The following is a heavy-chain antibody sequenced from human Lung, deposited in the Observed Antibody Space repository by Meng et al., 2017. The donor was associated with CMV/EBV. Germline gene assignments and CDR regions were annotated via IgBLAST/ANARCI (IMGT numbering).Heavy chain of an antibody. D-gene: IGHD5-18*01. J-gene: IGHJ6*02. CDR3: ARWGVDTAMADYYYGMDV. CDR2: ISYDGSNK. CDR1: GFTFSSYA. V-gene: IGHV3-30*04. Sequence: GGSXRLSCAAPGFTFSSYAMHWVRQAPGKGLEWVAVISYDGSNKYYADSVKGRFTISRDNSKNTLYLQMNSLRAEDTAVYYCARWGVDTAMADYYYGMDVXAKGXRSPSP.